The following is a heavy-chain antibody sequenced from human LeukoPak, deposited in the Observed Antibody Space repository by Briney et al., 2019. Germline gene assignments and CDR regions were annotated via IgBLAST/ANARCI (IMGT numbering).Heavy chain of an antibody. D-gene: IGHD3-16*01. CDR2: IIPIFGTA. Sequence: ASVKVSCKTSGGTFSSYAISWVRQAPGQGLEWMGGIIPIFGTANYAQKFQGRVTITADESTSTAYMELSSLRSEDTAIYYCAKLATSDTGETYWGQGTLVTVSS. V-gene: IGHV1-69*13. CDR3: AKLATSDTGETY. J-gene: IGHJ4*02. CDR1: GGTFSSYA.